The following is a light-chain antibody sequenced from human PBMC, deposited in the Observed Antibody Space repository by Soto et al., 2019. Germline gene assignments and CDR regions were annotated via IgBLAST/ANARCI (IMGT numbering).Light chain of an antibody. CDR3: SSYTSSSSYV. Sequence: HSVLTHPASVSGSPVQSITLSCSGTSDDVGGYNYVAWYQQYPGKAPKLMISEVTDRPSGVSNRFSGSKSGNTASLTVSGLQAEDEADFYCSSYTSSSSYVFGTGTKVAVL. J-gene: IGLJ1*01. V-gene: IGLV2-14*01. CDR2: EVT. CDR1: SDDVGGYNY.